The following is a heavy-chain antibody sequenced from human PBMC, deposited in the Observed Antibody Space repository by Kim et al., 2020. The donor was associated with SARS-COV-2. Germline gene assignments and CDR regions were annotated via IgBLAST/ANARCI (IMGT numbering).Heavy chain of an antibody. V-gene: IGHV3-23*01. J-gene: IGHJ2*01. CDR3: AKSVPGPFEQWLVRSNGDWYFDL. Sequence: GGSLRLSCAASGFTFSSYAMSWVRQAPGKGLEWVSAISGSGGSTYYADYVKGRFTISRDNSKNTLYLQMNSLRAEDTAVYYCAKSVPGPFEQWLVRSNGDWYFDLWGRGTLVTVSS. CDR1: GFTFSSYA. D-gene: IGHD6-19*01. CDR2: ISGSGGST.